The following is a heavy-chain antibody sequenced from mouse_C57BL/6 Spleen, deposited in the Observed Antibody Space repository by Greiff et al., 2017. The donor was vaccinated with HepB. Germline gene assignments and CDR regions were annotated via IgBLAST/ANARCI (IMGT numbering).Heavy chain of an antibody. Sequence: VQLQQSGAELVKPGASVKMSCKASGYTFTSYWMHWVKQRPGQGLEWIGNINPNSGYTKYNQKFKDKATLTADKSSSTAYMQLSSLTYEDSADYDGARCDYYGSSYEACWGQGTPVTVSA. V-gene: IGHV1-7*01. D-gene: IGHD1-1*01. CDR2: INPNSGYT. CDR1: GYTFTSYW. CDR3: ARCDYYGSSYEAC. J-gene: IGHJ3*01.